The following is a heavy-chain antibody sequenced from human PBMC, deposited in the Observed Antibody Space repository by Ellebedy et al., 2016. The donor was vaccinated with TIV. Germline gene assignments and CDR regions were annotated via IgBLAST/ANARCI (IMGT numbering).Heavy chain of an antibody. CDR2: IYNTGHT. D-gene: IGHD1-1*01. CDR3: ARANWELGDAFDI. V-gene: IGHV4-4*07. J-gene: IGHJ3*02. Sequence: SETLSLXCSVSGGSISNYYWSWIRQPAGKGLEWLGRIYNTGHTNYNPSLKSRLTMSVDTSKNQFSLKLSSLTAADTARYYCARANWELGDAFDIWGQGTMVTVSS. CDR1: GGSISNYY.